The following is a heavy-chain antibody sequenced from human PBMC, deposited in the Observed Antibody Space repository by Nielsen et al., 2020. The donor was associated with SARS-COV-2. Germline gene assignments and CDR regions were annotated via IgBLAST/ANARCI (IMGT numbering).Heavy chain of an antibody. CDR1: GLTISRNN. V-gene: IGHV3-53*04. Sequence: GESLKISCAASGLTISRNNMTWVRQAPGKGLECVSVIYSGGRTDYADSVKGRFTISRHNSKDTLYLQMDSLRAEDTAVYYCARGTLSPVTTGDYWGQGTLVTVSS. CDR3: ARGTLSPVTTGDY. D-gene: IGHD4-17*01. J-gene: IGHJ4*02. CDR2: IYSGGRT.